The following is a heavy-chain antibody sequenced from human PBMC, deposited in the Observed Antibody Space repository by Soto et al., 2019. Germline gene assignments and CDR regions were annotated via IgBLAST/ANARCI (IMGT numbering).Heavy chain of an antibody. CDR3: ARHLGGYIDAFDI. J-gene: IGHJ3*02. CDR1: GGSISSSSYY. V-gene: IGHV4-39*01. D-gene: IGHD3-16*01. Sequence: QLQLQESGPGLVKPSETLSLTCTVSGGSISSSSYYWGWIRQPPGKGLEWIGSIYYSGSTYYNPSLKSRVTISVETSKNQFSLKLSSVTAADTAVYYCARHLGGYIDAFDIWGQGTMVTVSS. CDR2: IYYSGST.